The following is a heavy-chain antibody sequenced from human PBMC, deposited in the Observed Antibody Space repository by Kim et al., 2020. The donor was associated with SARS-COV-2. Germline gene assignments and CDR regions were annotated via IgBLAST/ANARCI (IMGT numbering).Heavy chain of an antibody. V-gene: IGHV3-11*05. D-gene: IGHD3-22*01. CDR1: GFSFGDYY. Sequence: GGSLKLSCAASGFSFGDYYMTWIRQTPGKGLEWLSYISNSIDYTRYADSVRGRFTISRDNAKNSLYLQMNSLRAEDTAVYYCARVRDGPSGYYYCDNWG. CDR2: ISNSIDYT. CDR3: ARVRDGPSGYYYCDN. J-gene: IGHJ4*01.